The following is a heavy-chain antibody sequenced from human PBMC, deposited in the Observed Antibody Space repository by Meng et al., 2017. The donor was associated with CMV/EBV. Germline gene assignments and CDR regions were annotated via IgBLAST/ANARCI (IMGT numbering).Heavy chain of an antibody. J-gene: IGHJ6*02. CDR2: IYSGGSST. V-gene: IGHV3-23*03. Sequence: GESLKISCAASGFTFSSYAMSWVRQAPGKGLEWVSVIYSGGSSTYYADSVKGRFTISRDNSKYTLYLQMNSLRAEDTAVYYCAKDLVIPLYSTPYYYGMDVWGQGTTVTVSS. D-gene: IGHD4-11*01. CDR3: AKDLVIPLYSTPYYYGMDV. CDR1: GFTFSSYA.